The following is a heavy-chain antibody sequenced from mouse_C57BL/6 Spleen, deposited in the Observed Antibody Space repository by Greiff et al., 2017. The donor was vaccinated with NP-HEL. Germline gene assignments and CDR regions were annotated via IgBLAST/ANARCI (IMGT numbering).Heavy chain of an antibody. D-gene: IGHD1-1*01. J-gene: IGHJ1*03. CDR2: ISGGGGNT. CDR1: GFTFSSYT. V-gene: IGHV5-9*01. Sequence: VQLKESGGGLVKPGGSLKLSCAASGFTFSSYTMSWVRQTPEKRLEWVATISGGGGNTYYPDSVKGRFTISRDNAKNTLYLQMSSLRSEDTALYYCARQGSRYWYFDVWGTGTTVTVSS. CDR3: ARQGSRYWYFDV.